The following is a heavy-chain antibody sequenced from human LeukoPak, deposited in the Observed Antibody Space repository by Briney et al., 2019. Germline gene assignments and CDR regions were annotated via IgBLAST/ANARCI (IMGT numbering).Heavy chain of an antibody. CDR1: GFTFDDYG. D-gene: IGHD5-18*01. CDR3: ARALDSYGYFDY. J-gene: IGHJ4*02. CDR2: ISSSSSYI. Sequence: GGSLRLSCAASGFTFDDYGMSWVRQAPGKGLEWVSSISSSSSYIYYADSVKGRFTISRDNAKNSLYLQMNSLRAEDTAVYYCARALDSYGYFDYWGQGTLVTVSS. V-gene: IGHV3-21*01.